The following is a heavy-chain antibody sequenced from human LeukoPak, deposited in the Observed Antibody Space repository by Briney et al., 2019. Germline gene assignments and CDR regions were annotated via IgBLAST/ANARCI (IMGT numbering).Heavy chain of an antibody. V-gene: IGHV4-39*07. CDR3: AREGTGLYYFDY. CDR1: GGSISSSSYY. CDR2: IYYSGST. J-gene: IGHJ4*02. D-gene: IGHD1-1*01. Sequence: PSETLSLTCTVSGGSISSSSYYWGWIRQPPGKGLEWIGSIYYSGSTYYNPSLKSRVTISVDTSKNQFSLKLSSVTAADTAVYYCAREGTGLYYFDYWGQGTLVTVSS.